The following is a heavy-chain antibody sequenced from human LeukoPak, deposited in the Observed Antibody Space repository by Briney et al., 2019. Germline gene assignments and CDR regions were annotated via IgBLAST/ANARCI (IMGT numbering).Heavy chain of an antibody. D-gene: IGHD3-10*01. J-gene: IGHJ4*02. V-gene: IGHV4-34*01. CDR2: INHSGST. CDR3: ARGLVGYYGSGSYHLDY. CDR1: GGSFSGYY. Sequence: SETLSLTCAVYGGSFSGYYWSWIRQPPGKGLEWIGEINHSGSTNYNPSLKSRVTISVDTSKNQFSLKLSSVTAADTAVYYCARGLVGYYGSGSYHLDYWGQGTLVTVSS.